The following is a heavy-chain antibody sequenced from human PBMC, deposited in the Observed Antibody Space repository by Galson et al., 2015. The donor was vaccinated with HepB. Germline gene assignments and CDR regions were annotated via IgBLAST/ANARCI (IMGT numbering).Heavy chain of an antibody. D-gene: IGHD3-10*01. CDR1: GYSFTSYW. V-gene: IGHV5-10-1*01. CDR3: ARYEYYYGSGSRAFDI. CDR2: IDPSDSYT. Sequence: QSGAEVKKPGESLRISCKGSGYSFTSYWISWVRQMPGKGLEWMGRIDPSDSYTNYSPSFQGHVTISADKSISTAYLQWSSLKASDTAMYYCARYEYYYGSGSRAFDIWGQGTMVTVSS. J-gene: IGHJ3*02.